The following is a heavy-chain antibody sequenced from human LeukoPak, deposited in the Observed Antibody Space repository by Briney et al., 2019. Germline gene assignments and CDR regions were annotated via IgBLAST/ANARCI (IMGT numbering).Heavy chain of an antibody. D-gene: IGHD1-7*01. CDR1: GFTFSSYA. Sequence: GGSLRLSCAASGFTFSSYAMSWVRQAPGKGLEWVSAISGSGGSTYYADSVKGRFTISRDNSKNTLYLQMNSLRAEDTAVYYCAGGTKRLRQREFDYWGQGTLVTVSS. J-gene: IGHJ4*02. CDR2: ISGSGGST. CDR3: AGGTKRLRQREFDY. V-gene: IGHV3-23*01.